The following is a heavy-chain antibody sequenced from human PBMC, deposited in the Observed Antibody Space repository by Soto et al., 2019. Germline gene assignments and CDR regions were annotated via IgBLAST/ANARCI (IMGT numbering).Heavy chain of an antibody. CDR1: GFTFSNFW. Sequence: EVQLVESGGGVAQPGGSLRLSCAASGFTFSNFWMSWARQAPGKGLEWVANIKGDGSVTQYVASVEGRFTISRDNAKYSLYLQMNSLRVEDTALYYCVIPTRSVRGMGVWGQGTTVTVSS. D-gene: IGHD6-6*01. V-gene: IGHV3-7*03. CDR2: IKGDGSVT. CDR3: VIPTRSVRGMGV. J-gene: IGHJ6*02.